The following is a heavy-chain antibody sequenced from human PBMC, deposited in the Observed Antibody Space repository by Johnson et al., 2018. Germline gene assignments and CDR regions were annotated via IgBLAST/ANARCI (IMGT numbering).Heavy chain of an antibody. Sequence: QVQLQESGPGLVKPSQTLSLTCSVSGGSISSGDYYWSWIRQPPGKGLEWIAYIYYSGSTYYNPSLKSRVTISVDASQNQFSLKLSSGTAAATAGYYGAREGMYYHGSGGDSFDIWGQGTMVTVSS. CDR3: AREGMYYHGSGGDSFDI. V-gene: IGHV4-30-4*01. J-gene: IGHJ3*02. CDR1: GGSISSGDYY. D-gene: IGHD3-10*01. CDR2: IYYSGST.